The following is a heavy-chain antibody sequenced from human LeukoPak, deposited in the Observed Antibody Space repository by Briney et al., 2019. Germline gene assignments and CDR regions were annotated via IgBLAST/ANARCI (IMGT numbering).Heavy chain of an antibody. J-gene: IGHJ4*02. Sequence: GGSLRLSCATSGFTFSSYWMSWVRQAPGKGLEWVSGIRHSDGNTYYADSVKGRFTISSDKSKNILFLQMNSLRAEDTALYYCAKGQETESRLDSWGQGTLVTVS. D-gene: IGHD1-1*01. CDR2: IRHSDGNT. CDR3: AKGQETESRLDS. CDR1: GFTFSSYW. V-gene: IGHV3-23*01.